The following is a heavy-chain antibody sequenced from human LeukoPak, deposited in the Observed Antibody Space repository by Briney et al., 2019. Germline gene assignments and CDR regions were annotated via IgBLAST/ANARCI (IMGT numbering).Heavy chain of an antibody. CDR1: SGSISSYY. Sequence: SETLSLTCTVSSGSISSYYCSWIRQPPGKGLEWIGYTYYSGTTKYNPSLKSRVTISADTSKNQFSLKLRSLTAADTAVYYCARHLGVAVAAGAFDIWGQGTMVTVSS. D-gene: IGHD6-19*01. CDR3: ARHLGVAVAAGAFDI. V-gene: IGHV4-59*08. CDR2: TYYSGTT. J-gene: IGHJ3*02.